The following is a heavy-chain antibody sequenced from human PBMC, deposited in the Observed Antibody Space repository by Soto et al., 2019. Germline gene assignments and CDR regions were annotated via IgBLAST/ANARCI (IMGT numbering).Heavy chain of an antibody. D-gene: IGHD3-22*01. Sequence: EVQLVESGGDLVQPGGSLRLSCAASGFTFSTYWMHWVRQAPGKGLLWVSRIKTDGTYATYADSVKGRFTISRDNAKXXXXXXMXXXXXXXXXXXXXAAGGSGYYANWGQGTLVTVSS. CDR3: AAGGSGYYAN. CDR2: IKTDGTYA. J-gene: IGHJ4*02. CDR1: GFTFSTYW. V-gene: IGHV3-74*01.